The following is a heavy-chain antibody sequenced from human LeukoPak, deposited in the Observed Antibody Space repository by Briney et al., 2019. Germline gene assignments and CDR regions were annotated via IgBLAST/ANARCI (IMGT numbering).Heavy chain of an antibody. D-gene: IGHD6-13*01. Sequence: GESLQISSQGSGYRFTSHCIGWVRQMPGKGLEWRGIIYPGHFDTRYSPSFQGQVTISADKSISTTSLHTCTLKASHTAMYHSARRRSGSNIYYWGQGNLVTVSS. V-gene: IGHV5-51*01. J-gene: IGHJ4*02. CDR3: ARRRSGSNIYY. CDR2: IYPGHFDT. CDR1: GYRFTSHC.